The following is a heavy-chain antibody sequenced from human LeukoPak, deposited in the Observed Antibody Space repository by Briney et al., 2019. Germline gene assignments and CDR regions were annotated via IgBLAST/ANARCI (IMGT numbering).Heavy chain of an antibody. CDR3: AKYDSSGYYFDY. Sequence: GGSLRLSCAASGFTFSSYSMNWVRQAPGKGLEWVSGISGSGGSTYYADSVKGRFTISRDNSKNTLYLQMNSLRAEDTAVNYCAKYDSSGYYFDYWGQGTLVTVSS. V-gene: IGHV3-23*01. J-gene: IGHJ4*02. CDR2: ISGSGGST. CDR1: GFTFSSYS. D-gene: IGHD3-22*01.